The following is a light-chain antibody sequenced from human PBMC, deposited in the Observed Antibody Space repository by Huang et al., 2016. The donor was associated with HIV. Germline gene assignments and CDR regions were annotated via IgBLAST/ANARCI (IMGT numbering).Light chain of an antibody. CDR2: CAS. CDR3: QQYYKTPLT. Sequence: DIVMTQSPDALAVSRGERATITCKSSRSVFHSPNKNNYLAWYQQKPGQPPKMLLYCASARESGVPDRFNGSGSGTDFTFTISSLQAEDVALYYCQQYYKTPLTFGGGTRVELK. V-gene: IGKV4-1*01. CDR1: RSVFHSPNKNNY. J-gene: IGKJ4*01.